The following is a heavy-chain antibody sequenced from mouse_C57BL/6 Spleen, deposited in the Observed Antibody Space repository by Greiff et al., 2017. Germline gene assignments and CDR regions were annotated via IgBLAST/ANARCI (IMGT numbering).Heavy chain of an antibody. CDR1: GFSLTSYA. D-gene: IGHD2-3*01. Sequence: VQLQESGPGLVAPSPSLSITCTVSGFSLTSYAISWVRQPPGKGLEWLGVIWTGGGTNYNSALKSRLSISKDNSKSQVFLKMNSLQTDDTARYYCARKAEGYYIYAMDDWGQGTSVTVSS. CDR3: ARKAEGYYIYAMDD. V-gene: IGHV2-9-1*01. CDR2: IWTGGGT. J-gene: IGHJ4*01.